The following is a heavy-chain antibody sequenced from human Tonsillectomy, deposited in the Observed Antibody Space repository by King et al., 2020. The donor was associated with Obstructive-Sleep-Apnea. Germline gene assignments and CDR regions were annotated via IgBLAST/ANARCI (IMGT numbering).Heavy chain of an antibody. CDR3: AKDILTGYYNYYFDY. V-gene: IGHV3-9*01. Sequence: VQLVESGGGLVQPGRSLRLSCAASGVTFDDYAMHWVRQAPGKGLEWVSGISWNSVRIGYADSVKGRFTISRDNANNSLYLQMNRLRAEDTALDYCAKDILTGYYNYYFDYWGQGTLVTVSS. D-gene: IGHD3-9*01. CDR2: ISWNSVRI. J-gene: IGHJ4*02. CDR1: GVTFDDYA.